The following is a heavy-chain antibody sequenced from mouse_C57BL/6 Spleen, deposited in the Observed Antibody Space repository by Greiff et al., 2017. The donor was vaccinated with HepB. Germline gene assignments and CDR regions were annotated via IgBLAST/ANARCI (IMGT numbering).Heavy chain of an antibody. CDR1: GYTFTSYW. CDR3: AIFTTNPSYYYAMDY. Sequence: QVQLQQSGTELVKPGASVKLSCKASGYTFTSYWMHWVKQRPGQGLEWIGNINPSNGGTNYNEKFKSKATLTVDKSSSTAYMQLSSLTSEDSAVYYCAIFTTNPSYYYAMDYWGQGTSVTVSS. D-gene: IGHD1-1*01. J-gene: IGHJ4*01. CDR2: INPSNGGT. V-gene: IGHV1-53*01.